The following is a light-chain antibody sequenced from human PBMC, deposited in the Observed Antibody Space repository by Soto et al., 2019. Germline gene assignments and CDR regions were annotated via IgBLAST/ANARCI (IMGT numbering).Light chain of an antibody. Sequence: DIHMTQSPATLSASLGDRVTITCRASQSISIWFAWYQQKPGKAPNLLIYKTSSIETGVPARFSGRGSGTEFTLTISSLQPDDFAAYYCQHCKDSPWTFGQGTKVEVK. V-gene: IGKV1-5*03. CDR1: QSISIW. CDR3: QHCKDSPWT. J-gene: IGKJ1*01. CDR2: KTS.